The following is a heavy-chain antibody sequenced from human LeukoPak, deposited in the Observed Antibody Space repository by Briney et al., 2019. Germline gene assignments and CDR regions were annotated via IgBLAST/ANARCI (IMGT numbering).Heavy chain of an antibody. CDR3: ARSPRITMVRGVRWYYFDY. Sequence: AASVNVSCTASGGTFSSYAISWVRQAPGQGLEWMGGIIPIFGTANYAQKFQGRVTISADESTSTAYMELSSLRSEDTAVYYCARSPRITMVRGVRWYYFDYWGQGTLVTVSS. J-gene: IGHJ4*02. V-gene: IGHV1-69*13. CDR1: GGTFSSYA. D-gene: IGHD3-10*01. CDR2: IIPIFGTA.